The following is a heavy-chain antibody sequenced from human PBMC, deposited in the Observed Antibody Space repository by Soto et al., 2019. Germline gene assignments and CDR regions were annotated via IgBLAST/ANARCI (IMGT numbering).Heavy chain of an antibody. Sequence: EVQLVESGGGLVKPGGSLRLSCAASGFTFSSYSMNCVRQAPGKGLEWVSSISSSSSYIYYADSVKGRFTISRDNAKNSLYLQMNSLRAEDTALYYCARLRTGGDAFDIWGQGTMFTGSS. CDR3: ARLRTGGDAFDI. D-gene: IGHD3-16*01. CDR2: ISSSSSYI. CDR1: GFTFSSYS. J-gene: IGHJ3*02. V-gene: IGHV3-21*01.